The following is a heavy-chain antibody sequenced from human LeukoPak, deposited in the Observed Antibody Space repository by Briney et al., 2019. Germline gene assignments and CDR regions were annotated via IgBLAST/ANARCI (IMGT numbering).Heavy chain of an antibody. J-gene: IGHJ6*03. CDR1: GGSFSDYY. V-gene: IGHV4-34*01. CDR2: INHSGST. CDR3: ASRYTSAWYYFYYYMDV. D-gene: IGHD6-25*01. Sequence: PSETLSLTCAVYGGSFSDYYWSWIRQPPGKGLEWIGEINHSGSTNYNPSLKSRVTISVDTSKNQFSLKLSSVTAADTAVYYCASRYTSAWYYFYYYMDVWGKGTTVTVS.